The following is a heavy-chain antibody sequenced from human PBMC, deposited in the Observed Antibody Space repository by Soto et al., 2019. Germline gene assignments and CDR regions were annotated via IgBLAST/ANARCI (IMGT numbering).Heavy chain of an antibody. Sequence: SETLSLTCAVSGGSISSSNWWSWVRQPPGKGLEWIGEIYHSGSTNYNPSLKSRVTISVDKSKNQFSLKLSSVTAADTAVYYCARFGSGVYATYGMDVWGQGATVTVSS. CDR2: IYHSGST. CDR3: ARFGSGVYATYGMDV. V-gene: IGHV4-4*02. J-gene: IGHJ6*02. D-gene: IGHD2-8*01. CDR1: GGSISSSNW.